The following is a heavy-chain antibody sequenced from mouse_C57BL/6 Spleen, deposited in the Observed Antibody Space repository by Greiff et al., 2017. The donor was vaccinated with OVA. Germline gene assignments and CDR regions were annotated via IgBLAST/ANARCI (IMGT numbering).Heavy chain of an antibody. Sequence: QVQLQQSGAELVRPGASVTLSCKASGYTFTDYEMQWVKQTPVHGLEWIGAIDPETGGTAYNQKFKGKAILTADKSSSTAYMELRSLTSEDSAVYYCTREWGYYAWFAYWGQGTLVTVSA. CDR3: TREWGYYAWFAY. J-gene: IGHJ3*01. D-gene: IGHD2-3*01. CDR2: IDPETGGT. V-gene: IGHV1-15*01. CDR1: GYTFTDYE.